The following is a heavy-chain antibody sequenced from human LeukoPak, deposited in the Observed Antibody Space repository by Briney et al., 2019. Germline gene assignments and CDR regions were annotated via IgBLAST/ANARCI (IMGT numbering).Heavy chain of an antibody. CDR1: GFTFSSHS. V-gene: IGHV3-48*01. Sequence: GGSLRLSCAASGFTFSSHSMNWVRQAPGKGLEWASYISSSSSTIYYADSVKGRFTISRDNAKNSLYLQMNSLRAEDTAVYYCARGAYYYEDWGQGTLVTVSS. CDR3: ARGAYYYED. CDR2: ISSSSSTI. D-gene: IGHD3-22*01. J-gene: IGHJ4*02.